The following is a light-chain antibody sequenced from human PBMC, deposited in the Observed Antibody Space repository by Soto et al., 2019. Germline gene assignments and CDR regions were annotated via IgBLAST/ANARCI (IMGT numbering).Light chain of an antibody. Sequence: DIQTTQSPSTLSASVGDRVTITCRASQSISIWLAWYQQKPGKAPKILIYKASSLESGVPSRFSGSGSGTEFTLTISSLHPDDFATYYCQQYSTYTPRTFGQGTKVDIK. J-gene: IGKJ1*01. CDR2: KAS. CDR3: QQYSTYTPRT. CDR1: QSISIW. V-gene: IGKV1-5*03.